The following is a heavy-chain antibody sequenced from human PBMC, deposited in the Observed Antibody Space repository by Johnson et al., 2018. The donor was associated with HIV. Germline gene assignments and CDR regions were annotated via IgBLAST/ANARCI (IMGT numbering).Heavy chain of an antibody. Sequence: QMLLVESGGGVVQPGRSLRLACAAPAFTFRNYATHLVRQAPGKGLEWVAAISHDGSSNYYAESLKGRLSISRDNSMNTLYLQLNSLRAEDTAVYYCATFGYTSGWIVTDDAFDVWGHGTLVTVSS. V-gene: IGHV3-30-3*01. J-gene: IGHJ3*01. CDR1: AFTFRNYA. CDR2: ISHDGSSN. CDR3: ATFGYTSGWIVTDDAFDV. D-gene: IGHD6-19*01.